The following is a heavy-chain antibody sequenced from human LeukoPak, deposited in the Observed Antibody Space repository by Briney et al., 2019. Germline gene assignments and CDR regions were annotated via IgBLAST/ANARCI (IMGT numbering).Heavy chain of an antibody. J-gene: IGHJ4*02. D-gene: IGHD2/OR15-2a*01. CDR2: IDPSDSYT. V-gene: IGHV5-10-1*01. CDR1: GYSFINYW. CDR3: ARGLRENNYFDY. Sequence: GESLGISCKGSGYSFINYWISWVRQMPGKGLEWMGRIDPSDSYTNYSPSFQGHVTISADKSTTTVYLQWNSLKASDTAMYYCARGLRENNYFDYWGQGTLVTVSS.